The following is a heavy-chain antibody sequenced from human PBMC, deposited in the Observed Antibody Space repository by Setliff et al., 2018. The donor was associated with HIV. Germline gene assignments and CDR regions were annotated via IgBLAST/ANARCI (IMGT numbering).Heavy chain of an antibody. CDR1: GGSFSGHQ. Sequence: SETLSLTCAVYGGSFSGHQWSWIRQPPGKGLEWIGEINHSEDTNYNSFLKSRVTISVDTSKNQFSLKLSSVTAADTAVYYCAKDRIVGGTLAQYFDYWGLGTLVTVSS. D-gene: IGHD1-26*01. CDR3: AKDRIVGGTLAQYFDY. CDR2: INHSEDT. V-gene: IGHV4-34*01. J-gene: IGHJ4*02.